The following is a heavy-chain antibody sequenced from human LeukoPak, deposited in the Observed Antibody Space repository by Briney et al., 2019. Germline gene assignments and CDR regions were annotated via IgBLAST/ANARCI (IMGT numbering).Heavy chain of an antibody. CDR1: GGSISSYY. V-gene: IGHV4-59*01. J-gene: IGHJ4*02. D-gene: IGHD3-16*01. Sequence: SETLSLTCTVSGGSISSYYWSWIRQPPGKGLEWIGYIYYSGSTNYNPSLKSRVTIAVDTSKNQFSLKLSSVTAADTAVYYCARENDYVWGPSLDYWGQGTLVTVSS. CDR2: IYYSGST. CDR3: ARENDYVWGPSLDY.